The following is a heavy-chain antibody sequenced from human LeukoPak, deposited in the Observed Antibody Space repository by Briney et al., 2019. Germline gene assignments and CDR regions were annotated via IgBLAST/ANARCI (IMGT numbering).Heavy chain of an antibody. CDR1: GFAFSTYG. CDR3: AKDRGGYCSGGRCSASGIWDY. CDR2: ITYDGSTE. J-gene: IGHJ4*02. Sequence: AGRSLRLSCSASGFAFSTYGMHWVRQAPGKGLEWVAVITYDGSTEFYADSVKGRFTISRDNSKNTLYPQMNSLRAEDTAVYYCAKDRGGYCSGGRCSASGIWDYWGQGTLVTVSS. D-gene: IGHD2-15*01. V-gene: IGHV3-30*18.